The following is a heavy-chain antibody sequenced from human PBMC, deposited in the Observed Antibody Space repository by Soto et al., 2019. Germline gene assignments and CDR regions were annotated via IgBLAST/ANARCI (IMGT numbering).Heavy chain of an antibody. D-gene: IGHD6-13*01. J-gene: IGHJ6*02. Sequence: PSEPLSLTCTVSGGSIISSSYYWGWIRQPPGKGLEWIGSIYYSGSTYYNPSLKSRVTISVDTSKNQFSLKLSSVTAADTAVYYCARQGGLGYSSSFELYGMDVWGQGTTVTVSS. CDR1: GGSIISSSYY. V-gene: IGHV4-39*01. CDR2: IYYSGST. CDR3: ARQGGLGYSSSFELYGMDV.